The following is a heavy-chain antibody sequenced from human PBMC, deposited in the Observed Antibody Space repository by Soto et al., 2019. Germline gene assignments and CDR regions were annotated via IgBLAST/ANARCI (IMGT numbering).Heavy chain of an antibody. V-gene: IGHV1-18*01. Sequence: ASVKVSCKASGYTFTSYCISWVRQAPGQGLEWMGWISAYNGNTNYAQKLQGRVTMTTDTSTSTAYMELRSLRSDDTAVYYCARAGEKLRFLEWLENYYYGMDVWGQGTTVTVSS. J-gene: IGHJ6*02. CDR2: ISAYNGNT. D-gene: IGHD3-3*01. CDR1: GYTFTSYC. CDR3: ARAGEKLRFLEWLENYYYGMDV.